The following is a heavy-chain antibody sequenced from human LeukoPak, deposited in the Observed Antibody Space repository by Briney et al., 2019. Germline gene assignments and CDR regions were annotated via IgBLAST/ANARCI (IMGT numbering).Heavy chain of an antibody. CDR2: IYDRGST. CDR1: GGSISSYY. Sequence: SETLSLTCTVSGGSISSYYWSWIRQPPGKGLEWIGNIYDRGSTKYNPSLKSRVTISVDTSRNQFSLRLSSVTAADTAVYYCARGRTFDNWGQGTLVTVSS. J-gene: IGHJ4*02. CDR3: ARGRTFDN. V-gene: IGHV4-59*01.